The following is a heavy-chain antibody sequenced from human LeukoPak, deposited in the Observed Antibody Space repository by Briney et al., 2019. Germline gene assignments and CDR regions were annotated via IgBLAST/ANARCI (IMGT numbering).Heavy chain of an antibody. J-gene: IGHJ6*03. CDR3: ARADSTVGRRKWLLKTLTGVPREPYYYYMDV. D-gene: IGHD6-19*01. Sequence: RASANVSCKASGYTFTSYDITWVRRATGPRLEWMGWMNPNSGNTGYAQTFQGRVTITRNTSISTAYMELSSLRSEDTAVYYCARADSTVGRRKWLLKTLTGVPREPYYYYMDVWGKGTTVTVSS. CDR2: MNPNSGNT. CDR1: GYTFTSYD. V-gene: IGHV1-8*03.